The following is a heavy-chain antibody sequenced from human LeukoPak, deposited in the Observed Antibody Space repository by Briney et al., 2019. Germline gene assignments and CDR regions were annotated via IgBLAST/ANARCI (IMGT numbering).Heavy chain of an antibody. CDR1: GFTFSHNG. D-gene: IGHD3-22*01. CDR3: ARDDYDSSGSIFDY. J-gene: IGHJ4*02. Sequence: GGSLRLSCAASGFTFSHNGMHWVRQAPGKGLEWVAVIWYDGSNKYYADSVKGRFTISRDNSKNILYLQMNSLRAEDTAVYYCARDDYDSSGSIFDYWGQGTLVTVSS. CDR2: IWYDGSNK. V-gene: IGHV3-33*01.